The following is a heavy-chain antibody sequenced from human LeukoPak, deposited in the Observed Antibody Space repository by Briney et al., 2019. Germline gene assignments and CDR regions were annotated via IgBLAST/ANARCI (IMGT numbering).Heavy chain of an antibody. D-gene: IGHD3-10*01. CDR1: GFTFSNVW. J-gene: IGHJ4*02. Sequence: GGSLRLSCAASGFTFSNVWMSWVRQAPGKGLEWVGRIKSKADGGTTDYAAPVEARFTISRDDSENALYLQPNSLKTEDTAVYYCTTVFRYDSGSYSDYWGQGTLVTVSS. CDR2: IKSKADGGTT. CDR3: TTVFRYDSGSYSDY. V-gene: IGHV3-15*01.